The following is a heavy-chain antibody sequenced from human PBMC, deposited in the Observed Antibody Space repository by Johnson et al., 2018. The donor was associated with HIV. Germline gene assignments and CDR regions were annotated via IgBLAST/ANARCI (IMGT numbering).Heavy chain of an antibody. J-gene: IGHJ3*02. CDR3: ARGAITFGGVIGGDDAFDI. Sequence: QMLLVESGGGVVQPGRSLRVSCAASGFTFSSYAMPWVRQAPGKGLEWVAVISYDGSNKYYSDSVKGRFTISRDNSKNTLYLQMNSLRAEDTAVYYCARGAITFGGVIGGDDAFDIWGQGTMVTVSS. D-gene: IGHD3-16*02. CDR1: GFTFSSYA. CDR2: ISYDGSNK. V-gene: IGHV3-30*04.